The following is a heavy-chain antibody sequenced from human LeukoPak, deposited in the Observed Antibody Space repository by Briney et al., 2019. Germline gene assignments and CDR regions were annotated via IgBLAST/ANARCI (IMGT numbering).Heavy chain of an antibody. CDR3: AKVDYCGGDCLYLDY. CDR1: GFAFDDYA. J-gene: IGHJ4*02. V-gene: IGHV3-9*01. D-gene: IGHD2-21*02. Sequence: GVSLRLSCAASGFAFDDYAMHWVRQAPGKGLEWVSGISWNSGSIGYADSVKGRFTISRDNAKNSLYLHMNRLRAGDTALYYCAKVDYCGGDCLYLDYWGQGTLVTVSS. CDR2: ISWNSGSI.